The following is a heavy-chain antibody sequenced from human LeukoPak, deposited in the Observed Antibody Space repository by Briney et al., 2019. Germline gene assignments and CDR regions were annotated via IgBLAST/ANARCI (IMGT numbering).Heavy chain of an antibody. CDR3: ARGPLQYCSSTSCYGYYYYYMDV. D-gene: IGHD2-2*01. J-gene: IGHJ6*03. CDR1: GGSFSGYY. Sequence: SETLSLTCAVYGGSFSGYYWSWIRQPPGKGLEWIGEVNHSGSTNYNPSLKSRVTISVDTSKNQFSLKLSSVTAADTAVYYCARGPLQYCSSTSCYGYYYYYMDVWGKGTTVTVSS. CDR2: VNHSGST. V-gene: IGHV4-34*01.